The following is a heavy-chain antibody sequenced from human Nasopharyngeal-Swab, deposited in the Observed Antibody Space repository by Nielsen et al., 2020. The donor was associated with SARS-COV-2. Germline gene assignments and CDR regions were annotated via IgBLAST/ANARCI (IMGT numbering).Heavy chain of an antibody. CDR2: ISYDGSNK. Sequence: GESLKISCAAPGFTFSSYAMHWVRQAPGKGLEWVAVISYDGSNKYYADSVKGRFTISRDNSKSTLYLQMNSLRAEDTAVYYCASAYGGSYWYFDLWGRGTLVTVSS. J-gene: IGHJ2*01. D-gene: IGHD4-23*01. V-gene: IGHV3-30-3*01. CDR1: GFTFSSYA. CDR3: ASAYGGSYWYFDL.